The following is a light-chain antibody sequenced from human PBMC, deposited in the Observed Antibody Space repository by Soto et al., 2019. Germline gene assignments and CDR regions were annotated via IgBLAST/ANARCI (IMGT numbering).Light chain of an antibody. CDR2: DAS. CDR3: SQPSNWPPGT. CDR1: QSVSSF. V-gene: IGKV3-11*01. J-gene: IGKJ1*01. Sequence: EIVLTQSPGTLSLSPGERATLSCRASQSVSSFLAWYQQKPGQAPRLLIYDASKRATGIPTRFSGSGSGTDLTLTNRSPEPGGFAVYFWSQPSNWPPGTFGQGTKVEIK.